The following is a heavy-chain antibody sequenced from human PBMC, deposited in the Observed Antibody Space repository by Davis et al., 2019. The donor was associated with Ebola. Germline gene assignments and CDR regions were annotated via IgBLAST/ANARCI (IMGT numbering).Heavy chain of an antibody. CDR2: ISSSGSTI. CDR1: GFTVSSIY. V-gene: IGHV3-11*01. D-gene: IGHD4-17*01. Sequence: PGGSLRLSCAASGFTVSSIYMSWVRQAPGKGLEWVSYISSSGSTIYYADSVKGRFTISRDNAKNSLYLQMNSLRAEDTAVYYCARVRFGDYPDYWGQGTLVTVSS. J-gene: IGHJ4*02. CDR3: ARVRFGDYPDY.